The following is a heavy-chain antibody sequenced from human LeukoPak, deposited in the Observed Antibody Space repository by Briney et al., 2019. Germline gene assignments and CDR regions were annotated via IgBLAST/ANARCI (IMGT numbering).Heavy chain of an antibody. Sequence: PGGSLRLPCAASGFTFSSHWMSWVRQTPGKGLEWVANIKQDGSGKFYVDSLKGRFTISRDNARNSLYLQMNSLRAEDTAVYYCARDQRLVQAYYFDYWGQGTLVTVSS. CDR2: IKQDGSGK. CDR1: GFTFSSHW. D-gene: IGHD6-19*01. V-gene: IGHV3-7*01. J-gene: IGHJ4*02. CDR3: ARDQRLVQAYYFDY.